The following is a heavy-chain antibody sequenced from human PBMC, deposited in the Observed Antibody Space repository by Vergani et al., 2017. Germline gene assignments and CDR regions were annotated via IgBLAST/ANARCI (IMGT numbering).Heavy chain of an antibody. CDR1: GYTFTSYA. CDR2: INTNTETP. J-gene: IGHJ5*02. CDR3: ARAKRGRIAVSAADT. D-gene: IGHD6-19*01. V-gene: IGHV7-4-1*02. Sequence: QAQLVQSGPELKKPGASVKVSCKASGYTFTSYALHWVRQAPGQGLEWLGWINTNTETPTYAQPFTGRFVFSLDTSVNTAFLPISGLTAEDTALYYCARAKRGRIAVSAADTWGQGTLVTVSS.